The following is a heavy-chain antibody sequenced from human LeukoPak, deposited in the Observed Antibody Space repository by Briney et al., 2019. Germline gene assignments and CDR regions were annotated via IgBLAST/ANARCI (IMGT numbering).Heavy chain of an antibody. CDR1: GDSIKSFY. V-gene: IGHV4-59*12. D-gene: IGHD5-12*01. J-gene: IGHJ4*02. CDR3: ARRYSGLDY. CDR2: IYYSGST. Sequence: KTSETLSLTCTVFGDSIKSFYWSWIRQPPGKGLEWIADIYYSGSTNYNPSLKSRLTISVGTSRNQFSLRLSSVTAADTAVYYCARRYSGLDYWGQGTLVTVSS.